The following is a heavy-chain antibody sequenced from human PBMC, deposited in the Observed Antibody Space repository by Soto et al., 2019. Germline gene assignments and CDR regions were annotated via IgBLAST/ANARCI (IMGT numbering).Heavy chain of an antibody. CDR3: ARDFTKSSSWPYYFDY. CDR2: ISAYSGST. D-gene: IGHD6-13*01. V-gene: IGHV1-18*01. Sequence: QVQLVQSGAEVKKPGASVKVSCKASGYTFTTYGISWVRQAPGQGLEWMGWISAYSGSTKFAQKLQGRVTMTTDTSTTTAYMELRSLTSDDTAGYYCARDFTKSSSWPYYFDYWGQGTLVTVSS. CDR1: GYTFTTYG. J-gene: IGHJ4*02.